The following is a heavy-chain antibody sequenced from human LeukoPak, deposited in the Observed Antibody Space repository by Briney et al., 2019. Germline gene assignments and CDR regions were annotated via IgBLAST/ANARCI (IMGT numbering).Heavy chain of an antibody. CDR3: ARGWQLGGDLGDAFDI. CDR1: GGTFSSYT. CDR2: IIPIFGTT. Sequence: SVKVSCKTSGGTFSSYTITWVRQAPGQGLEWMGGIIPIFGTTNYAQKFQGRVTITADESTSTAYMEVSSLRPEDTAVYYCARGWQLGGDLGDAFDIWGQGTMVTVSS. V-gene: IGHV1-69*13. J-gene: IGHJ3*02. D-gene: IGHD2-21*01.